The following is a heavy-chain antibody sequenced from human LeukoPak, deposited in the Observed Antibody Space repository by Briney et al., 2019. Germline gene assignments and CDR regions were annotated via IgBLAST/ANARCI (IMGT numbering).Heavy chain of an antibody. J-gene: IGHJ4*02. CDR1: GFTFSGYY. Sequence: PGGSLRLSCAASGFTFSGYYMSWIRQAPGKGLEWVSYISSSSSYTNYAESVKGRFTISRDNAKNSLYLQMNSLRAEDTAVYYCASGQQLGYWGQGTLVTVSS. D-gene: IGHD6-6*01. CDR2: ISSSSSYT. CDR3: ASGQQLGY. V-gene: IGHV3-11*06.